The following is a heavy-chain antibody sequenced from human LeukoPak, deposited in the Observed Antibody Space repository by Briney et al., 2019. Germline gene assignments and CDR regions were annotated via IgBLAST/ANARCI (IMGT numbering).Heavy chain of an antibody. J-gene: IGHJ4*02. CDR2: SYHSGST. Sequence: PSETLSLTCTVSGYSITSGYYWGWIRQPPGKGLEWIGSSYHSGSTFYNPSLKSRVTISVDRSKNQFSLKLSSVTAADTAVYYCARVSGTGTTPYFDYWGQGTLVTVSS. D-gene: IGHD1-1*01. V-gene: IGHV4-38-2*02. CDR3: ARVSGTGTTPYFDY. CDR1: GYSITSGYY.